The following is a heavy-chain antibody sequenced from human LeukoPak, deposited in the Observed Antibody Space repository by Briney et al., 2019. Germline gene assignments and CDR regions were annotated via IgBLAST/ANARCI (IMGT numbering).Heavy chain of an antibody. CDR2: IRYDGSNK. Sequence: PGGSLRLSCAASGFTFSSYGMHWVRQAPGKGLEWVAFIRYDGSNKYYADSVKGRFTISRDNSKNTLYLQMNSLRAEDTAVYYCAKVGKVGPTTADYWGQGTLVTVSS. CDR3: AKVGKVGPTTADY. V-gene: IGHV3-30*02. J-gene: IGHJ4*02. CDR1: GFTFSSYG. D-gene: IGHD1-26*01.